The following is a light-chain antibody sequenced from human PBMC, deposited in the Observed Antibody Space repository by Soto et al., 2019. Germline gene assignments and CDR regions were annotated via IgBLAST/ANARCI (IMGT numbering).Light chain of an antibody. CDR3: SSYTSSSTRLYL. Sequence: QSVLTQPASVSGSPGQSITISCTGTSSDVGGYNYVSWYQQHPGKAPKLMIYEVSNRPSGVSNRFSGSKSGNTASLTISGLQAEDEADYYCSSYTSSSTRLYLFGTGTKATV. CDR1: SSDVGGYNY. V-gene: IGLV2-14*01. CDR2: EVS. J-gene: IGLJ1*01.